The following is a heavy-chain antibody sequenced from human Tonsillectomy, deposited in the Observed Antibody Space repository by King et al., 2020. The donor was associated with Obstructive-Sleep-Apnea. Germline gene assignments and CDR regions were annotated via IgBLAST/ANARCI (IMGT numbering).Heavy chain of an antibody. J-gene: IGHJ4*02. CDR3: ARATTFWEPDY. Sequence: VQLVESGGGLVQPGRSLRLSCAASGFTFRSYGLHWVRQAPGKGLEWVAFLSYDGSDKYYAESVKGRFTISRDNSKNALYLQMNNLRVDDTSLYYCARATTFWEPDYWGQGTLVTVSS. D-gene: IGHD3-10*01. V-gene: IGHV3-30*04. CDR2: LSYDGSDK. CDR1: GFTFRSYG.